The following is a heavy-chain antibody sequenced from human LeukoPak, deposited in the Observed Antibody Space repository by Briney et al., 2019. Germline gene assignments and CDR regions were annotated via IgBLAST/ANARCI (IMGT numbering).Heavy chain of an antibody. Sequence: PGGSLRLSCAASGFTFSSYAMHWVRQAPGKGLEWVAVISYDGSNKYYADSVKGRFTISRDNSKNTLYLQMNSLRAEDTAVYYCARGYNWNDWEAFDIWGQGTMVTVSS. V-gene: IGHV3-30-3*01. CDR2: ISYDGSNK. D-gene: IGHD1-1*01. CDR1: GFTFSSYA. J-gene: IGHJ3*02. CDR3: ARGYNWNDWEAFDI.